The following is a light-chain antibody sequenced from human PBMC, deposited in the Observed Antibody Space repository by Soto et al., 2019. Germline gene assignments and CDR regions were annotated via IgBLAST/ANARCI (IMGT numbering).Light chain of an antibody. CDR1: QSLTSDY. Sequence: EIVLTQSPGTLSLSPGERATLSCRASQSLTSDYLAWYQQKPGQTPRLLIHGASSRATGIPERFSGSGSGTDFTLTISRLEPEDSAGYYCQQSGSPFGQGTKVEIK. CDR3: QQSGSP. CDR2: GAS. J-gene: IGKJ1*01. V-gene: IGKV3-20*01.